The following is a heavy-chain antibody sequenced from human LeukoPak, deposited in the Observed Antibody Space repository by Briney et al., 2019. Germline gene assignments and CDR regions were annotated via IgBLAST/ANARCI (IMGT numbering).Heavy chain of an antibody. Sequence: GGSLRLSCAASGFTFSSYGMSWVRQAPGKGLEWVSAISGSGSSTYYAASVKGRFTISRDNSKNTLYLQMNSLRAEDTAVYYCAKGWDAFDIWGQGTMVTVSS. V-gene: IGHV3-23*01. J-gene: IGHJ3*02. CDR2: ISGSGSST. CDR3: AKGWDAFDI. CDR1: GFTFSSYG. D-gene: IGHD2-15*01.